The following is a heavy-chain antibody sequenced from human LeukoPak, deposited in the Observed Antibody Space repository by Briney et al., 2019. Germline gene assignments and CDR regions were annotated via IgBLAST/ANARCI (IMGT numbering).Heavy chain of an antibody. V-gene: IGHV3-23*01. D-gene: IGHD4-17*01. J-gene: IGHJ6*03. CDR3: AKTTTVNNYYYYCMDV. CDR2: ISGSGGST. CDR1: GFTFSSYA. Sequence: PGGSLRLSCAASGFTFSSYAMSWVRQAPGKGLEWVSAISGSGGSTYYADSVKGRFTISRDNSKNTLYLQMNSLRAEDTAVYYCAKTTTVNNYYYYCMDVWGKGTTVTVS.